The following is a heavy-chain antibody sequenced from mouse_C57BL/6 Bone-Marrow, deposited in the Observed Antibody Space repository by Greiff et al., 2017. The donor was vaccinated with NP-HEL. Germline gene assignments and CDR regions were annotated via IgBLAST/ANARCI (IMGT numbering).Heavy chain of an antibody. CDR3: ARRVSTRVTTGAMDY. V-gene: IGHV1-64*01. D-gene: IGHD2-2*01. CDR2: IHPNSGST. J-gene: IGHJ4*01. Sequence: QVQLQQPGAELVKPGASVKLSCKASGYTFTSYWMHWVKQRPGQGLEWIGMIHPNSGSTNYNEKFKSKATLTVDKSSSTAYMQLSSLTSEDSAVYYCARRVSTRVTTGAMDYWGQGTSVTVSS. CDR1: GYTFTSYW.